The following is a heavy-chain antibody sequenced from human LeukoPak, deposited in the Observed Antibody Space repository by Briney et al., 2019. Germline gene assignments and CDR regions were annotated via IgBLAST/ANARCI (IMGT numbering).Heavy chain of an antibody. CDR1: GFTFSSYG. D-gene: IGHD3-16*01. Sequence: PGESLRLSCAASGFTFSSYGMHWVRQAPGKGLEWVAVISYDGSNKYYADSVKGRFTISRDNSKNTLYLQMNSLRAEDTAVYYCAKVGDSFDYWGQGTLVTVSS. CDR3: AKVGDSFDY. J-gene: IGHJ4*02. CDR2: ISYDGSNK. V-gene: IGHV3-30*18.